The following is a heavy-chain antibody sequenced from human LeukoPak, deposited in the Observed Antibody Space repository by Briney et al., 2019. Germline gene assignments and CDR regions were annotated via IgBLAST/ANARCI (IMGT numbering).Heavy chain of an antibody. D-gene: IGHD2-21*01. CDR2: ISKSDGTT. CDR1: GFTFSSYA. J-gene: IGHJ4*02. CDR3: ARGALIPDF. V-gene: IGHV3-23*01. Sequence: GGSLRLSCAASGFTFSSYAMTWVRQAPGKGLAWVSSISKSDGTTYYADSVKGRLTISRDNSKNTLYLHMDSLRVEDTAIYYCARGALIPDFRGQGTLVTVSS.